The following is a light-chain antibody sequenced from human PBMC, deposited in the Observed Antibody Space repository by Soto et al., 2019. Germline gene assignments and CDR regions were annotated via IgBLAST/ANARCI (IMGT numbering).Light chain of an antibody. CDR3: CSYAGSSTLE. J-gene: IGLJ2*01. CDR1: SSDVGSYNL. V-gene: IGLV2-23*01. Sequence: QSVLTQPASVSGSPGQSITISCTGTSSDVGSYNLVSWYQQHPGKAPKLMIYEGSKRPSGVSNRFSGSKSGNMASLTISGLQAEDEADYYCCSYAGSSTLEFGGGTQLTVL. CDR2: EGS.